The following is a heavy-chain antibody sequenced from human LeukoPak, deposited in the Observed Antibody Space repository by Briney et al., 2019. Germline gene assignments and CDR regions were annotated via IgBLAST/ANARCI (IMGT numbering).Heavy chain of an antibody. CDR1: GFTFSSFE. D-gene: IGHD4-11*01. J-gene: IGHJ4*02. Sequence: GGSLRLSCAASGFTFSSFEMNWVRQAPGKGLEWVSPISSSSSYIYYADSVKGRFTISRDNAKNSLYLQMNSLRADDTSVYYCAKDLDYTTYGYYLDYWGQGAMVTVSS. V-gene: IGHV3-21*04. CDR2: ISSSSSYI. CDR3: AKDLDYTTYGYYLDY.